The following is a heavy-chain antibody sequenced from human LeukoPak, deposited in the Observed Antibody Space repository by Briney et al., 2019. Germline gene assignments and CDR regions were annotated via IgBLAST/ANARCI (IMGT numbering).Heavy chain of an antibody. D-gene: IGHD6-13*01. CDR3: ASPLPGIAAAGPYNMDV. V-gene: IGHV1-69*05. CDR2: IIPIFGTA. CDR1: GGTFSSYA. J-gene: IGHJ6*03. Sequence: ASVKVSCKASGGTFSSYAISWVRQAPGQGLEWMGGIIPIFGTANYAQKFQGRVTITTDESTSTAFLELSSLRSEDTAVYYCASPLPGIAAAGPYNMDVWGKGTTVTVSS.